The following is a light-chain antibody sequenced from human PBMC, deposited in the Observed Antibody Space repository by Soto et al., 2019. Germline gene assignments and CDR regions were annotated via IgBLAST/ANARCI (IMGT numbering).Light chain of an antibody. CDR1: SSNIGSHY. V-gene: IGLV1-51*01. CDR2: DNN. Sequence: QSVLTQPTSVSAAPGQKVTISCSGRSSNIGSHYVSWYQQFPGTAPKLLIYDNNQRPSGIPDRFSASKSGTSATLGITGLQPGDEADYYCGTWDSSLTAGVFGTGTKLTVL. J-gene: IGLJ1*01. CDR3: GTWDSSLTAGV.